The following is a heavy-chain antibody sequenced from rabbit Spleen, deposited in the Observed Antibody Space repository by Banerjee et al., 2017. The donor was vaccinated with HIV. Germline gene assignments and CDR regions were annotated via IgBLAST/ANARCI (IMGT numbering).Heavy chain of an antibody. D-gene: IGHD2-1*01. Sequence: QSLEESGGGLVKPGASLTLTCTASGFSFSSNYYMCWVRQAPGKGLEWIACIDTGSSGSTYYANWAKGRFTISKTSSTTVTLQMTSLTAADTATYFCARRRYGYGDYGDVDYFNFWGPGTLVTVS. CDR2: IDTGSSGST. CDR1: GFSFSSNYY. CDR3: ARRRYGYGDYGDVDYFNF. V-gene: IGHV1S40*01. J-gene: IGHJ4*01.